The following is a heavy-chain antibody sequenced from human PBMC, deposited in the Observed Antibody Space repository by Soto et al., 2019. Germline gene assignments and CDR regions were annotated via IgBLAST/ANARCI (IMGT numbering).Heavy chain of an antibody. Sequence: QVQLQESGPGLVKPSETLSLTCTVSGGSISSYYWSWIRQPPGKGLEWIGYIYYSGSTNYNPSLKVRVTISVDTSKNQFSLKLSSVTAADTAVYYCARTETGTGVFDYWGQGTLVTVSS. CDR1: GGSISSYY. CDR3: ARTETGTGVFDY. V-gene: IGHV4-59*01. J-gene: IGHJ4*02. D-gene: IGHD1-1*01. CDR2: IYYSGST.